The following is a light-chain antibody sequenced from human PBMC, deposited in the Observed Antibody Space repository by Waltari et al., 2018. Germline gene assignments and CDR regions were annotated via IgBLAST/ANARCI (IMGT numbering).Light chain of an antibody. Sequence: QLVVTQSPSASASLGASVKLTCTLSSGHSNNLIARLQQRPEKGPRYLMKVNSDGSHIRGDEIPDRFSGSSSGAERYLTISSLQSEDEADYYCQTGGHGTWVFGGGTKLTVL. CDR1: SGHSNNL. V-gene: IGLV4-69*01. CDR2: VNSDGSH. CDR3: QTGGHGTWV. J-gene: IGLJ3*02.